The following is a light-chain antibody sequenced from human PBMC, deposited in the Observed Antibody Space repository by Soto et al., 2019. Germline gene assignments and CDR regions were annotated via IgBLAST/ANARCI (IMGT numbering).Light chain of an antibody. CDR2: EVS. J-gene: IGLJ1*01. CDR3: FSYTTSSAPYV. CDR1: TSDVGGYNY. Sequence: QSALPQPASVSGSPGQSITISCTGTTSDVGGYNYVSWYQQHPGKVPKLLIYEVSNRPSGVSNRFSGSKSGNTASLTISGLQAEDESAYYCFSYTTSSAPYVFGTGTKVTVL. V-gene: IGLV2-14*01.